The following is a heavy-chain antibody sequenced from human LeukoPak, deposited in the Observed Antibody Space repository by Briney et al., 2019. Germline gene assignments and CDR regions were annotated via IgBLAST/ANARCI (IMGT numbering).Heavy chain of an antibody. D-gene: IGHD3-9*01. CDR3: ARVDILTGPDAFDI. CDR1: GFTFSSYA. CDR2: ISYDGSNK. J-gene: IGHJ3*02. Sequence: GRSLRLSCAASGFTFSSYAMHWVRQAPGKGLEWVAVISYDGSNKYYADSVKGRFTISRDNSKNTLYLQMNSLRAEDTAVYYCARVDILTGPDAFDIWGQGTMVTVSS. V-gene: IGHV3-30-3*01.